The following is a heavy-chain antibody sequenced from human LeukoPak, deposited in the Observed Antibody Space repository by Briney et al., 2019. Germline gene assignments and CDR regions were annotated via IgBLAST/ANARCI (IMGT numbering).Heavy chain of an antibody. Sequence: SETLSLTCAVYGGSFSGYYWSWIRQPPGKGLEWIGEINHSGSTNYNPSLKSRVTISVDTSKNQFSLKLSSVTAADTAVYYCASSDGYNLPHYYGMDVWGQGTTVTVSS. CDR3: ASSDGYNLPHYYGMDV. D-gene: IGHD5-24*01. J-gene: IGHJ6*02. CDR1: GGSFSGYY. V-gene: IGHV4-34*01. CDR2: INHSGST.